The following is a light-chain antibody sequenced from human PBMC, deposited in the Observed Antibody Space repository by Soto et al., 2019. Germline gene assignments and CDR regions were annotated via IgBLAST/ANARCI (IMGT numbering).Light chain of an antibody. CDR2: DDS. CDR1: NIGSKS. CDR3: QVWESSSDHYV. J-gene: IGLJ1*01. V-gene: IGLV3-21*02. Sequence: SYELTQPPSVSVAPGQTARLTCERSNIGSKSVHWYQQKPGQAPVLVVYDDSDRPSGIPERFSGYNSGNTATLTITRVEAGDAADYYCQVWESSSDHYVFGTGTKVTVL.